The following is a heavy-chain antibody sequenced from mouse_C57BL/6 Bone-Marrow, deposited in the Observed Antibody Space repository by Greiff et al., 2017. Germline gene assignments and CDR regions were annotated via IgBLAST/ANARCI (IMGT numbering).Heavy chain of an antibody. V-gene: IGHV1-82*01. CDR3: ARTYYRKRGFAY. CDR2: IYPGDGDT. Sequence: VKLVESGPELVKPGASVKISCKASGYAFSSSWMNWVKQRPGKGLEWIGRIYPGDGDTNYNGKFKGKATLTADKSSSTAYMQLSSLTSEDSAVYFCARTYYRKRGFAYWGQGTLVTVSA. D-gene: IGHD2-14*01. J-gene: IGHJ3*01. CDR1: GYAFSSSW.